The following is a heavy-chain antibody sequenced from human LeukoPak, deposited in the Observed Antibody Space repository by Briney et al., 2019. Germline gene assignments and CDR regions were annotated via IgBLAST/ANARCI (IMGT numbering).Heavy chain of an antibody. CDR1: GFTFSDYL. Sequence: PGGSLRLFCAASGFTFSDYLISRVRQDPGKGLAWVANIRQDGGDFNYVDSVKGRFTISRDNARNSLFLQMNNLRVEDTAVYYCAVTTRSRAFDYWGQGTLVTVSS. CDR2: IRQDGGDF. CDR3: AVTTRSRAFDY. V-gene: IGHV3-7*01. D-gene: IGHD1-14*01. J-gene: IGHJ4*02.